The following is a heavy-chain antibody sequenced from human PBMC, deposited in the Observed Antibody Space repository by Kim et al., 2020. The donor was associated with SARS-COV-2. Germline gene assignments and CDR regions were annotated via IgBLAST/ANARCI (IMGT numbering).Heavy chain of an antibody. V-gene: IGHV3-30*04. CDR1: GFTFSSYA. CDR3: ARSYYYGSGSYGGGY. CDR2: ISYDGSNK. Sequence: GGSLRLSCAASGFTFSSYAMHWVRQAPGKGLEWVAVISYDGSNKYYADSVKGRFTISRDNSKNTLYLQMNSLRAEDTAVYYCARSYYYGSGSYGGGYWGQGTLVTVSS. J-gene: IGHJ4*02. D-gene: IGHD3-10*01.